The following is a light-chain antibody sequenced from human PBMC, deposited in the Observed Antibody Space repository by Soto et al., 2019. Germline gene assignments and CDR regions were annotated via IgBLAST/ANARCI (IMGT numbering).Light chain of an antibody. CDR1: QDIRNY. CDR3: KNYNIYPFS. Sequence: DIQMTQSPSSLSASVGDSVTITCRASQDIRNYVAWFQQTPGKAPKSLIYGASNLQSGVPSRFSGSESGTDFTLTISSLQPKVFETYYYKNYNIYPFSFGPGTKVYI. CDR2: GAS. V-gene: IGKV1-16*01. J-gene: IGKJ3*01.